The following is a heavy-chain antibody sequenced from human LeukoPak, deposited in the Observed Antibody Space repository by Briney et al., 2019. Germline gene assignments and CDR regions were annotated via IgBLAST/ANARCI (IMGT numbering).Heavy chain of an antibody. Sequence: GGSLRISCAASGFTFSSYWMHWVRQAPGKGLVWVSRINRDGSSTSYADSVKGRFTISRDNAKNTLYLQMNSLRAEDTAVYYCAREEVLRYFDWLRGFDPWGQGTLVTVSS. CDR3: AREEVLRYFDWLRGFDP. CDR2: INRDGSST. CDR1: GFTFSSYW. D-gene: IGHD3-9*01. V-gene: IGHV3-74*01. J-gene: IGHJ5*02.